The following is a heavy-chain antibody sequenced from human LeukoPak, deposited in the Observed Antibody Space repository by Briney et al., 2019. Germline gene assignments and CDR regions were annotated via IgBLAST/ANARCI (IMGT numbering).Heavy chain of an antibody. D-gene: IGHD1-26*01. CDR1: GFIISXYS. CDR3: ARDGAHSGSYYPLEY. Sequence: GGXXRLSCAASGFIISXYSRNXARXXPGKXREXVSXISSSSSTIYYADSVKGRFTVSRDNAKNSLYLQMNSLRAEDTAVYYCARDGAHSGSYYPLEYWGQGTLVTVSS. CDR2: ISSSSSTI. V-gene: IGHV3-48*01. J-gene: IGHJ4*02.